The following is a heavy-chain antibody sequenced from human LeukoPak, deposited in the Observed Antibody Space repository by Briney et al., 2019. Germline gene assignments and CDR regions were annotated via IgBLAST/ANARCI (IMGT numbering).Heavy chain of an antibody. J-gene: IGHJ3*02. CDR2: ISSSSSTI. CDR3: ARNTSSWYGAFDI. CDR1: GFTFNDYY. V-gene: IGHV3-11*04. Sequence: GGSLRFSCAASGFTFNDYYISWIRQAPGKGLEGVSYISSSSSTIYYADSVEGRFTISRDNAKNSLYLQMNSLRDADTAVYYCARNTSSWYGAFDIWGQGTMVTVSS. D-gene: IGHD6-13*01.